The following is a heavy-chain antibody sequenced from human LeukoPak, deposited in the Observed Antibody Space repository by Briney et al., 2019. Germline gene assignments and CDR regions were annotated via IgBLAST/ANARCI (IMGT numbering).Heavy chain of an antibody. CDR2: INSDGSST. V-gene: IGHV3-74*01. J-gene: IGHJ4*02. CDR1: GFTFSSYW. D-gene: IGHD1-1*01. Sequence: PGGSLRLSCAASGFTFSSYWMHWVRQAPGKGLVWVSRINSDGSSTSYADSVKGRFTISRDNSKNTVYLQMNSLRVEDTAIYYCARGQEFDDGVFDSWGQGTLVTVSS. CDR3: ARGQEFDDGVFDS.